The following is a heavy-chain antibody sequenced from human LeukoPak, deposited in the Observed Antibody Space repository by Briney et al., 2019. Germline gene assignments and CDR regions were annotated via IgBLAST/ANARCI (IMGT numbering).Heavy chain of an antibody. CDR3: GRGSVGFGELNY. Sequence: GGSLRLSCAASGFTFSSYAMNWVRQAPGKGLEWVAVISYDGSNKFYADSVKGRFTLSRDNSKNTLYLQMNSLRIEDTAVYYCGRGSVGFGELNYWGQGTLVTVSS. CDR1: GFTFSSYA. D-gene: IGHD3-10*01. V-gene: IGHV3-30-3*01. CDR2: ISYDGSNK. J-gene: IGHJ4*02.